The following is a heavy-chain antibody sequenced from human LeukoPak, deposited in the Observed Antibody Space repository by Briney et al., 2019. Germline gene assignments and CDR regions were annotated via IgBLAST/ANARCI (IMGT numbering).Heavy chain of an antibody. CDR1: GLTFSSYA. V-gene: IGHV3-23*01. CDR2: ISGSGCST. J-gene: IGHJ4*02. Sequence: GGSLRLSCAASGLTFSSYAMSWVRQAPGKGLEWVSAISGSGCSTYYADSVKGRFTISRDNSKNTLYLQMNSLRAENTAVYAFSKDQKYDGSGYCFDYWGQGTLVTVSS. CDR3: SKDQKYDGSGYCFDY. D-gene: IGHD3-22*01.